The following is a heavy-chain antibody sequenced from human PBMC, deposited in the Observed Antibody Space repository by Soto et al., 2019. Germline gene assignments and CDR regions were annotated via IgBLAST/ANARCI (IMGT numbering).Heavy chain of an antibody. Sequence: ASVKVSCKVSGYTLTELSMHWVRQAPGKGLEWMGGIDPEDGETIYAQKFQGRVTMTTDTSTSTAYMELRSLRSDDTAVYYCARVENYYGSGSPSPYWGQGTLVTVSS. CDR1: GYTLTELS. J-gene: IGHJ4*02. D-gene: IGHD3-10*01. CDR2: IDPEDGET. V-gene: IGHV1-24*01. CDR3: ARVENYYGSGSPSPY.